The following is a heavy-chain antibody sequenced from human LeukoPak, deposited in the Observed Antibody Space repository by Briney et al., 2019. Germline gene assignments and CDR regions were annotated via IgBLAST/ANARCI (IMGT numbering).Heavy chain of an antibody. CDR3: ARFSNYYDSSGQIRGAFGI. D-gene: IGHD3-22*01. V-gene: IGHV1-69*13. CDR2: IIPIFGTA. Sequence: ASVKVSCKASGGTFSSYAISWVRQAPGQGLEWMGGIIPIFGTANYAQKFQGRVTITADESTSTAYMELSSLRSEDTAVYYCARFSNYYDSSGQIRGAFGIWGQGTMVTVSS. CDR1: GGTFSSYA. J-gene: IGHJ3*02.